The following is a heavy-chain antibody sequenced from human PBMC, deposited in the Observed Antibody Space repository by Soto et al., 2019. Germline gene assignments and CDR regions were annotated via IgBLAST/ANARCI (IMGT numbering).Heavy chain of an antibody. Sequence: SETLSLTCAVYGGSFSGYYWSWIRQPPGKGLEWIGEINHSGSTNYNPSLKSRVTISVDTSKNQFSLKLSSVTAADTAVYYCARGRADYGLVRTYYYYYMDVWGKGTTVTVSS. CDR1: GGSFSGYY. V-gene: IGHV4-34*01. CDR2: INHSGST. D-gene: IGHD4-17*01. CDR3: ARGRADYGLVRTYYYYYMDV. J-gene: IGHJ6*03.